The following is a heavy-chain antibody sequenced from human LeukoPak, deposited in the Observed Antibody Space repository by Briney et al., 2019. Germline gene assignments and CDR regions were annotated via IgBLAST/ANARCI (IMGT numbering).Heavy chain of an antibody. Sequence: ASVKVSCKASGYTFTGYYMHWVRQAPGQGLEWMGWINPNSSGTNYAQKFQGRVTMTRDTSISTAYMELSRLRSDDTAVYYCAREYGGNSGPFDYWGQGTLVTVSS. J-gene: IGHJ4*02. V-gene: IGHV1-2*02. CDR1: GYTFTGYY. D-gene: IGHD4-23*01. CDR3: AREYGGNSGPFDY. CDR2: INPNSSGT.